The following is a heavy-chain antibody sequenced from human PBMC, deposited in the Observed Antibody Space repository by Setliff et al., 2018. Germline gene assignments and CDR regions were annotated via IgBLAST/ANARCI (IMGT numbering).Heavy chain of an antibody. CDR3: ARERTIFGILVISGWFDP. CDR2: VSASGST. D-gene: IGHD3-3*01. J-gene: IGHJ5*02. V-gene: IGHV4-4*07. CDR1: GASISDYY. Sequence: LSLTCTVSGASISDYYWTWIRQPAGKGLEWIGRVSASGSTTYNPSLKSRVTMSVDTSRNQISLNLTSVTAADTAMYYCARERTIFGILVISGWFDPWGQGTVVTVSS.